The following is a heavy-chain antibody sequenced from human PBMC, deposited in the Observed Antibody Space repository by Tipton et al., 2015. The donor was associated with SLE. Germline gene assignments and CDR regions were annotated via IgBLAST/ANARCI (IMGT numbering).Heavy chain of an antibody. Sequence: TLSLTCAVYGGYFSGYYWSWIRQPPGKGLEWIGEINHSGSTNYNPSLESRVTISVDTSKNQISLKLSSVTAADTALYYCARGRPSDYIWVYSGWVFEYWGQGTLVTVSS. V-gene: IGHV4-34*01. CDR3: ARGRPSDYIWVYSGWVFEY. CDR1: GGYFSGYY. CDR2: INHSGST. D-gene: IGHD3-16*01. J-gene: IGHJ4*02.